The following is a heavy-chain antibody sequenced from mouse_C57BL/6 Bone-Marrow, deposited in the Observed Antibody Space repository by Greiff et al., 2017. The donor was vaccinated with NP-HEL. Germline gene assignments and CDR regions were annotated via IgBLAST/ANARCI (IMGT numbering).Heavy chain of an antibody. Sequence: VQLQQSGAELARPGASVKLSCKASGYTLTSYGISWVKQRTGQGLEWIGEIYPRSGNTYYNEKFKGKATLTVDKSSSTAYMELRSLTSEDSAVYFCANIYYDYPWFAYWDQGTLVTVSA. CDR1: GYTLTSYG. CDR2: IYPRSGNT. J-gene: IGHJ3*01. CDR3: ANIYYDYPWFAY. D-gene: IGHD2-4*01. V-gene: IGHV1-81*01.